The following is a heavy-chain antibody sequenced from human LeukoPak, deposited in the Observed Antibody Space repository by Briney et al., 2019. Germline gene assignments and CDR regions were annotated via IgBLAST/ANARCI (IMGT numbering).Heavy chain of an antibody. V-gene: IGHV3-23*01. CDR2: ISGSGGST. CDR3: AKCQDWFDP. J-gene: IGHJ5*02. CDR1: GFPFSSYA. Sequence: GALLLSFAASGFPFSSYAMSWVRPAPGEGLGWVSAISGSGGSTYYADSVKGRFTISRDNSKNTLYLQMNSLRAEDTAVYYCAKCQDWFDPWGQGTLVTVSS.